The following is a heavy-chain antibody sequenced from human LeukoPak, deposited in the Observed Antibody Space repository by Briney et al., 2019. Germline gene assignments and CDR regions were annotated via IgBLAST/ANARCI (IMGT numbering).Heavy chain of an antibody. D-gene: IGHD6-13*01. CDR2: ISYEGNNE. CDR1: GFTFRSFG. V-gene: IGHV3-30*03. Sequence: GRSLRLSCAASGFTFRSFGMHWVRQAPGKGLEWVAVISYEGNNEHYADSVKGRFTISRDNSKNTLYLQMNSLRAEDTAVYYCARSSSSWPYYGMDVWGQGTTVTVSS. J-gene: IGHJ6*02. CDR3: ARSSSSWPYYGMDV.